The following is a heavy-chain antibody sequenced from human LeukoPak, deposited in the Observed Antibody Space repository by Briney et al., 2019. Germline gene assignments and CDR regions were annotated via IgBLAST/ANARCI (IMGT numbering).Heavy chain of an antibody. CDR1: GGSISSTNW. J-gene: IGHJ3*02. D-gene: IGHD5-24*01. Sequence: PSETLSLTCGVSGGSISSTNWWTWVRQPPGKGLEWIGEVHLGGSTNYNPSLESRVTISVDTSKNQFSLKLSSVTAADTAVYYCARVVEMATIANDAFDIWGQGTMVTVSS. V-gene: IGHV4-4*02. CDR2: VHLGGST. CDR3: ARVVEMATIANDAFDI.